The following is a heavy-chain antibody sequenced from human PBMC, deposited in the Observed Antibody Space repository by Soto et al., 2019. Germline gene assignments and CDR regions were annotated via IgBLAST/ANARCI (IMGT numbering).Heavy chain of an antibody. Sequence: QVRLQESGPGLVKPSETLSLTCTVSGGSISSYYWSWIRQPPGKGLEWIGHVYYSGSTNYNPSLKSRLPISVDPSKKQFSLKLSSVTAADPAVYYCARHSRGNSGYDSPCDYWGQGTLVTVSS. J-gene: IGHJ4*02. D-gene: IGHD5-12*01. V-gene: IGHV4-59*08. CDR3: ARHSRGNSGYDSPCDY. CDR2: VYYSGST. CDR1: GGSISSYY.